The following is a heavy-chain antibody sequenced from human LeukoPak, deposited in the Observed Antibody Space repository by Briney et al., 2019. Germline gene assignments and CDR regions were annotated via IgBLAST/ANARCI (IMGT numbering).Heavy chain of an antibody. D-gene: IGHD3-22*01. CDR3: ARVLSRFTMIVVALGY. J-gene: IGHJ4*02. Sequence: ASVKVSCKASGYTFTSYYMHWVRQAPGQGLEWMGIINPSGGSTSYAQKFQGRVTMTRNTSISTAYMELSSLRSEDTAVYYCARVLSRFTMIVVALGYWGQGTLVTVSS. CDR1: GYTFTSYY. V-gene: IGHV1-46*01. CDR2: INPSGGST.